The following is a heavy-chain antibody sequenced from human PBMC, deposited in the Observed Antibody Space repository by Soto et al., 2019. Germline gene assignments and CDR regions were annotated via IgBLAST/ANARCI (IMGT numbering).Heavy chain of an antibody. CDR2: IKSKTDGGTT. D-gene: IGHD2-15*01. CDR3: TTGRGGIVVVVAATF. Sequence: GGSLRLSCAASGFTFSNAWMSWVRQAPGKGLEWVGRIKSKTDGGTTDYAAPVKGRFTISRDDSKNTLYLQMNSLKTEDTAVYYCTTGRGGIVVVVAATFWGQGTLVTVSS. CDR1: GFTFSNAW. V-gene: IGHV3-15*01. J-gene: IGHJ4*02.